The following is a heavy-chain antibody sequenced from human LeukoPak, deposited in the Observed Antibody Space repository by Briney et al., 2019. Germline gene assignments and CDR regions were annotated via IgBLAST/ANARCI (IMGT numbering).Heavy chain of an antibody. CDR1: GFTFSSNA. Sequence: PARSLRLSSAAAGFTFSSNAMSWVRQAPGKGLEWVSAISVSGSSTYYADSVKGRFTISRDNSKNTLDLQMNNLRAEDTAVYYCAKGATTIRRSYFDYWGQGALVTVSS. V-gene: IGHV3-23*01. CDR2: ISVSGSST. D-gene: IGHD1-26*01. CDR3: AKGATTIRRSYFDY. J-gene: IGHJ4*02.